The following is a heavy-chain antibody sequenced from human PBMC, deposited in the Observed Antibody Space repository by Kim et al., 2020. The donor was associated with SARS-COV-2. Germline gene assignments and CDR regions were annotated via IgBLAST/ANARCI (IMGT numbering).Heavy chain of an antibody. D-gene: IGHD3-16*01. J-gene: IGHJ4*02. CDR3: ARARDPYVYYFDY. V-gene: IGHV1-69*01. Sequence: YAQKFQGRVTITADESTSTAYMELSSLRSEDTAVYYCARARDPYVYYFDYWGQGTLVTVSS.